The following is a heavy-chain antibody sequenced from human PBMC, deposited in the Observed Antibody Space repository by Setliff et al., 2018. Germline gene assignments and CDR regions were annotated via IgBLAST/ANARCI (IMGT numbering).Heavy chain of an antibody. D-gene: IGHD4-4*01. Sequence: ASVKVSCKASGYTFTSYDINWVRQATGQGLEWMGWMNPNSGNTGYAQKFQGRVTMTRDMSTSTAYMELSSLRSEDTAVYYCAREMTTDKNHYLDFWGQGTLVTVSS. J-gene: IGHJ4*02. CDR3: AREMTTDKNHYLDF. CDR2: MNPNSGNT. CDR1: GYTFTSYD. V-gene: IGHV1-8*01.